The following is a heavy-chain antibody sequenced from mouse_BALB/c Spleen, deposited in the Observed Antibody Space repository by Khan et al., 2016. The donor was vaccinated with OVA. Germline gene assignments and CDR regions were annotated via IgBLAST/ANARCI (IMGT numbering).Heavy chain of an antibody. J-gene: IGHJ1*01. V-gene: IGHV3-2*02. CDR2: ISYSGST. CDR3: ARRYYYGHWYFDV. Sequence: EVQLVESGPGLVKPSQSLSLTCTVTGYSITSDYAWNWIRQFPGNKLEWMGYISYSGSTSYTPSLKSRISITRDTSKNQFFLQLKSVTTEDTAAYYCARRYYYGHWYFDVWGAGTTVTVSS. CDR1: GYSITSDYA. D-gene: IGHD1-1*01.